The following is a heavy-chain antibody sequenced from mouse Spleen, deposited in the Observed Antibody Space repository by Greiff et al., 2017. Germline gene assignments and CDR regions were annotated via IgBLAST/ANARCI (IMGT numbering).Heavy chain of an antibody. CDR2: ISSGGSYT. J-gene: IGHJ4*01. V-gene: IGHV5-6*01. D-gene: IGHD2-1*01. Sequence: DVHLVESGGDLVKPGGSLKLSCAASGFTFSSYGMSWVRQTPDKRLEWVATISSGGSYTYYPDSVKGRFTISRDNAKNTLYLQMSSLKSEDTAMYYCARQNYGNYLYAMDYWGQGTSVTVSS. CDR3: ARQNYGNYLYAMDY. CDR1: GFTFSSYG.